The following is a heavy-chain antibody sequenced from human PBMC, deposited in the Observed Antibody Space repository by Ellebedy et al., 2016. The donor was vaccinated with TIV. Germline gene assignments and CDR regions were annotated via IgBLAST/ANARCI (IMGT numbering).Heavy chain of an antibody. Sequence: GESLKISXAASGFTFSSYSMNWVRQAPGKGLEWVSSISSSSSYIYYADSVKGRFTISRDNAKNSLYLQMNSLRAEDTAVYYCARDRGYDSSGYYFALFDYWGQGTLVTVSS. CDR3: ARDRGYDSSGYYFALFDY. J-gene: IGHJ4*02. V-gene: IGHV3-21*01. CDR1: GFTFSSYS. D-gene: IGHD3-22*01. CDR2: ISSSSSYI.